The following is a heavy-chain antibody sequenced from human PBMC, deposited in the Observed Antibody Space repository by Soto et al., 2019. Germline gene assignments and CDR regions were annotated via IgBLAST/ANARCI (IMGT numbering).Heavy chain of an antibody. CDR1: GYTITDYY. J-gene: IGHJ3*02. V-gene: IGHV1-2*02. Sequence: RASVKVSCKASGYTITDYYMHWVRKAPGQGLEWMGWINPNSGGTNYAQKFQGRVTMTRDTSISTAYMELSRLRSDDTAVYYCARPITMVRGVIIHAAFDIWGQGTMVTVSS. CDR2: INPNSGGT. CDR3: ARPITMVRGVIIHAAFDI. D-gene: IGHD3-10*01.